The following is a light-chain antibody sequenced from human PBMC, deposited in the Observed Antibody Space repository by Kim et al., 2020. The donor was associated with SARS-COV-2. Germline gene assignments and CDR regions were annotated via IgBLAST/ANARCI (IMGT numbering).Light chain of an antibody. Sequence: PSVGDRVTITCRASQGVGTYLAWYQQRPGRVPQLLIYAASTLQSGVSSRFSGSGSGTDFTLTISSLQPEDVATYFCQKYNSAPFTFGPGTKVDIK. CDR1: QGVGTY. V-gene: IGKV1-27*01. J-gene: IGKJ3*01. CDR3: QKYNSAPFT. CDR2: AAS.